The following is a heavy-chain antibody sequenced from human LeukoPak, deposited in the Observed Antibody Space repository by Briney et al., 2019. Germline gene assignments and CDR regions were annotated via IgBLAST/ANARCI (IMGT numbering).Heavy chain of an antibody. V-gene: IGHV3-21*01. J-gene: IGHJ4*02. Sequence: GGSLRLSCAASGFTFSSYSMNWVRQAPGKGLEWVSSISSSSSYIYYADSVKGRFTISRDNAKNSPYLQMNSLRAEDTAVYYCASGQPDIVVVVAAENFDYWGQGTLVTVSS. D-gene: IGHD2-15*01. CDR3: ASGQPDIVVVVAAENFDY. CDR2: ISSSSSYI. CDR1: GFTFSSYS.